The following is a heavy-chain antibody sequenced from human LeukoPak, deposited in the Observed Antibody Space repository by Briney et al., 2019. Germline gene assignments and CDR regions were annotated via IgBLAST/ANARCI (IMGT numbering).Heavy chain of an antibody. J-gene: IGHJ5*02. CDR1: GFTFSSYG. V-gene: IGHV3-30*02. CDR3: AKALYYDSDVNWFDP. D-gene: IGHD3-22*01. CDR2: IRYDGSNK. Sequence: GGSLRLSCAASGFTFSSYGMHWVRQAPGKGLEWVAFIRYDGSNKYYADSVKGRFTISRDNSKNTLYLQMNSLRAEDTAVYYCAKALYYDSDVNWFDPWGQGTLVTVSS.